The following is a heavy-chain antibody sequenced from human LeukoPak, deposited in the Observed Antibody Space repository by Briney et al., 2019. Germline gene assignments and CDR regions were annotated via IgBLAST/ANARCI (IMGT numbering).Heavy chain of an antibody. CDR2: IRSSGSGK. Sequence: GGSLRLSCAASGFTFSSYGMSWVRQSSGKGLEWVSTIRSSGSGKFYADSVQGRFTISRDNSKNTLSLEMNGLRAEDTALYYCAKDIKVGDSSGWLDAFDIWGQGTMVTVSS. D-gene: IGHD6-19*01. J-gene: IGHJ3*02. V-gene: IGHV3-23*01. CDR3: AKDIKVGDSSGWLDAFDI. CDR1: GFTFSSYG.